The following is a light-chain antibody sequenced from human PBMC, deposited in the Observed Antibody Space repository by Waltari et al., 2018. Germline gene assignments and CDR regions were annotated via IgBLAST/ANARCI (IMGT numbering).Light chain of an antibody. CDR2: GAS. Sequence: ELVLTQSPGTLSLSPGERATISCRASQTVRTTYLAWYQQKPGQAPTLLIYGASSRATGIPDRCSGSGSGTDFSLTISSLEPEDFAVYYCQQYDISPLTFGGGTKVEIK. CDR3: QQYDISPLT. V-gene: IGKV3-20*01. J-gene: IGKJ4*01. CDR1: QTVRTTY.